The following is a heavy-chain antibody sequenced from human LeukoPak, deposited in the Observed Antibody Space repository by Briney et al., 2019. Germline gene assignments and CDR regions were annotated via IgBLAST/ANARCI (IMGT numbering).Heavy chain of an antibody. J-gene: IGHJ2*01. CDR2: IIPIFGTA. CDR3: ARTQTGDANLYFDL. CDR1: GGTFSSYA. V-gene: IGHV1-69*05. D-gene: IGHD7-27*01. Sequence: GASVKVSFKASGGTFSSYAISWVRQAPGQGLEWMGGIIPIFGTANYAQKFQGRVTITTDESTSTAYMELSSLRSEDTAVYYCARTQTGDANLYFDLWGRGTLATVSS.